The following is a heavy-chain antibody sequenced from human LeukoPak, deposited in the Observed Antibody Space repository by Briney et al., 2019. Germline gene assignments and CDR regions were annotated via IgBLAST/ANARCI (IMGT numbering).Heavy chain of an antibody. CDR2: MTCDGITT. CDR3: ARSGHYGIDL. V-gene: IGHV3-43D*04. D-gene: IGHD3-22*01. CDR1: RFAFDDYA. Sequence: HPGGSLRLSCVASRFAFDDYAMDWVRQPPGKGLEGVSFMTCDGITTSYADSLKDRFPISRDNTKNSLYLHLDSRRVEDSALYYCARSGHYGIDLWGQGTMLTVSS. J-gene: IGHJ3*01.